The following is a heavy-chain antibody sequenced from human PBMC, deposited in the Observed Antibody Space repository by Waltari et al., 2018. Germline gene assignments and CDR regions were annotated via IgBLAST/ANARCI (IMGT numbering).Heavy chain of an antibody. CDR3: AREPADYYYYYYMDV. V-gene: IGHV3-30*01. CDR1: GFTFSSYA. Sequence: QVQLVESGGGVVQPGRSLRLSCAASGFTFSSYAVHWVRQAPGKGLEWVAVISYDGSNKYYADSVKGRFTISRDNSKNTLYLQMNSLRAEDTAVYYCAREPADYYYYYYMDVWGKGTTVTVSS. D-gene: IGHD2-2*01. J-gene: IGHJ6*03. CDR2: ISYDGSNK.